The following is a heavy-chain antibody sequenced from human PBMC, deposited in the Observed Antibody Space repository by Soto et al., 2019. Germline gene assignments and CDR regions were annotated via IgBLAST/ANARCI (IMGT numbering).Heavy chain of an antibody. D-gene: IGHD3-3*02. Sequence: SETLSLTCTVSGGSISSYYWSWIRQPPGKGLEWIGYIYYSGSTNYNPSLKSRVTISVDTSKNQFSLKLSSVTAADTAVYYCASTPYSDFWSGYQTAIVFDPWGQGTLVTVSS. CDR3: ASTPYSDFWSGYQTAIVFDP. V-gene: IGHV4-59*01. CDR2: IYYSGST. CDR1: GGSISSYY. J-gene: IGHJ5*02.